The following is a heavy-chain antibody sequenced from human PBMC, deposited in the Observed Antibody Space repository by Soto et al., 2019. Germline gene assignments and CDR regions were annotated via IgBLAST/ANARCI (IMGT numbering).Heavy chain of an antibody. CDR2: MNPNSGNT. CDR3: ARGYYDSSGYPIDY. CDR1: GYTFTSYD. J-gene: IGHJ4*02. Sequence: ASVKGSCKASGYTFTSYDINWVRQDTGQGLEWMGWMNPNSGNTGYAQKFQGRVTMTRNTSMSTAYTELSSLRSEDTAVYYCARGYYDSSGYPIDYWGQGTLVTVSS. V-gene: IGHV1-8*01. D-gene: IGHD3-22*01.